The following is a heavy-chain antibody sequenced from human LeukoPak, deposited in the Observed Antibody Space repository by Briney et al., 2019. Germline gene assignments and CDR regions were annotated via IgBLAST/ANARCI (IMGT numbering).Heavy chain of an antibody. V-gene: IGHV4-31*03. J-gene: IGHJ4*02. CDR3: ARYCSSTKCPFDF. D-gene: IGHD2-2*01. Sequence: SQTLSLTCTVSGGSISSGIYFWSWIRQHPGKGLEWIGYIHHSGHTYYNPSLKSRVTISMETSKNQFSLRLSAVTGADTAMSYCARYCSSTKCPFDFWGQGTLVTVSS. CDR2: IHHSGHT. CDR1: GGSISSGIYF.